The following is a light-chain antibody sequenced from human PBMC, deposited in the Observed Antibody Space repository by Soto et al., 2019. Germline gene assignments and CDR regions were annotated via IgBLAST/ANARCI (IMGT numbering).Light chain of an antibody. CDR1: QSVSNDY. Sequence: EIVSTQSPGTLSLSPGERATLSCRASQSVSNDYLAWYQQKPGQTPRLLIYAASTRATGIPARFSGSGSGTEFTLTISSLQPEDFATYYCQQLHGYPITFGQGTRLEIK. CDR2: AAS. J-gene: IGKJ5*01. V-gene: IGKV3-20*01. CDR3: QQLHGYPIT.